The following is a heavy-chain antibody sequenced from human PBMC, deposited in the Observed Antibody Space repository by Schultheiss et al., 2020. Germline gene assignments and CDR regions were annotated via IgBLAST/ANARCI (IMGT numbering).Heavy chain of an antibody. D-gene: IGHD6-13*01. J-gene: IGHJ6*02. Sequence: GGSLRLSCAASGFTFSSYAMSWVRQAPGKGLEWVSRINSDGSSTSYADSVKGRFTISRDNSKNTLYLQMNSLRAEDTAVYYCAREEIIAAAGAYYYYYGMDVWGQGTTVTVSS. CDR3: AREEIIAAAGAYYYYYGMDV. CDR2: INSDGSST. V-gene: IGHV3-74*01. CDR1: GFTFSSYA.